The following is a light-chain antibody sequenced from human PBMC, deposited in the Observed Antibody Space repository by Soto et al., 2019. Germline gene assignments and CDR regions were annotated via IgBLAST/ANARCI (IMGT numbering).Light chain of an antibody. CDR2: DAS. Sequence: IQLTPSPSTLSAAGRASVTITCRASQNIRNLLAWYQQKPGKAPKPLIYDASTLKTGVPSRFSGSGSGSEFNFTITGLQPDDFATYFCQQYNTYATFGQGTRLEIK. J-gene: IGKJ5*01. CDR3: QQYNTYAT. CDR1: QNIRNL. V-gene: IGKV1-5*01.